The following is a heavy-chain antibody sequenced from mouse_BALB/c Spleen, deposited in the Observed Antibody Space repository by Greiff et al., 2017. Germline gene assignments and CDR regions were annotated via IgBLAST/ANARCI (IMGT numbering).Heavy chain of an antibody. CDR1: GYTFSSYW. V-gene: IGHV1-9*01. CDR2: ILPGSGST. D-gene: IGHD6-5*01. Sequence: VKLQESGAELMKPGASVKISCKATGYTFSSYWIEWVKQRPGHGLEWIGEILPGSGSTNYHEKFKGKATFNADTSSNTAYMQLSSLTSEDSAVYYCAREAYWFAYWGQGTLVTVSA. CDR3: AREAYWFAY. J-gene: IGHJ3*01.